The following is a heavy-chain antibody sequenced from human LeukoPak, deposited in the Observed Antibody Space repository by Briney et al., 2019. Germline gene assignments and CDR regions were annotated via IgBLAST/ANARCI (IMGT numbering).Heavy chain of an antibody. CDR2: TNWNGGST. V-gene: IGHV3-20*01. J-gene: IGHJ4*02. D-gene: IGHD6-19*01. Sequence: GGSLRLSCAASGFTFDDCGMSWVRQVPGKGLEWVSGTNWNGGSTGYADSVKGRFTISRDNAKKSLYLQMSSLRAEDTALYHCARVGSGGSFYYFDYWGQGTLVTVSS. CDR1: GFTFDDCG. CDR3: ARVGSGGSFYYFDY.